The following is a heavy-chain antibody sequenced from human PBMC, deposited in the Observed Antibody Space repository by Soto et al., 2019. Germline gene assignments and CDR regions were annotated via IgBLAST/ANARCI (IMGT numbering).Heavy chain of an antibody. CDR3: VRDARFTIFGVTFSYMDV. Sequence: GGSLRLSCAASGFTFSNYWMHWVRQAPGKGLAWVSRIKSDGSSTNYADSVKGRLTISRDNAQNTLYLQMNSLRAEDTAVYYCVRDARFTIFGVTFSYMDVWGKGTTVTVSS. V-gene: IGHV3-74*01. J-gene: IGHJ6*03. CDR2: IKSDGSST. D-gene: IGHD3-3*01. CDR1: GFTFSNYW.